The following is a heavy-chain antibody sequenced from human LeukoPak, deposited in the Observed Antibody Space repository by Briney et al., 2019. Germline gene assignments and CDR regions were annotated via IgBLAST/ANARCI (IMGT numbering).Heavy chain of an antibody. CDR2: IWYDGSNK. J-gene: IGHJ3*02. V-gene: IGHV3-33*01. CDR1: GFVFSNYG. D-gene: IGHD3-10*01. Sequence: GGCLRLSCAASGFVFSNYGMHWVRPAPGKGVEWGAVIWYDGSNKYYADSVMGRFTISRDNSKITLYLQMNSLRAEDTAVYYCARAPMVRGIINAFDIWGRGTMVTASS. CDR3: ARAPMVRGIINAFDI.